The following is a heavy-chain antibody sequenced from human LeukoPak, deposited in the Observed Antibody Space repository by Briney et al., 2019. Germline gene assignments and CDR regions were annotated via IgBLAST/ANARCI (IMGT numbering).Heavy chain of an antibody. CDR3: REVVAATRYFDY. Sequence: SETLSLTCAVYGGSFSGYYWSWIRQPPGKGLEWIGEINHSGSTNYNPSLKSRVTISVDTSKNQFSLKLSSVTAADTAVYYCREVVAATRYFDYWGQGTLVTVSS. CDR1: GGSFSGYY. CDR2: INHSGST. V-gene: IGHV4-34*01. D-gene: IGHD2-15*01. J-gene: IGHJ4*02.